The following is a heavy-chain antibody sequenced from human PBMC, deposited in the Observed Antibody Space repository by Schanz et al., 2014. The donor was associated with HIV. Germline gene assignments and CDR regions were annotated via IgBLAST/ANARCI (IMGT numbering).Heavy chain of an antibody. V-gene: IGHV3-74*01. CDR2: IYSDGSTT. Sequence: EVQLVESGGGVVQPGGSLRLSCAASGFTFSSYWMHWVRQVPGKGLVWVSRIYSDGSTTSYADSVKGRSTISRDNAKNTLYLQMNSLRAVDTAVYFCARDGMAFYGMDVWGQGTTVTVSS. J-gene: IGHJ6*02. CDR3: ARDGMAFYGMDV. D-gene: IGHD1-20*01. CDR1: GFTFSSYW.